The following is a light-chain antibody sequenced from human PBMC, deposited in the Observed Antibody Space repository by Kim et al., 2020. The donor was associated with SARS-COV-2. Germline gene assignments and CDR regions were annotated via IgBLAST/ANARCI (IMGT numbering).Light chain of an antibody. CDR1: QNSSNR. Sequence: SAFVGDRLSITCRASQNSSNRFAWYQQKPGRAPDLLIFDASKLQSGVPSRFSGSASGTEFTLSVHSLHPDDFATYYCQQYSTYWTFGQGTKVDIK. V-gene: IGKV1-5*01. CDR3: QQYSTYWT. CDR2: DAS. J-gene: IGKJ1*01.